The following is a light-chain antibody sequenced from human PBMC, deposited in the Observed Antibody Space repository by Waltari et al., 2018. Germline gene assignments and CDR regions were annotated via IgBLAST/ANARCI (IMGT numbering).Light chain of an antibody. V-gene: IGKV3-20*01. CDR2: CAS. Sequence: IVLPQSPGTLSLSPGERATLSCRASQSGSRSLAWYQQKPGQAPKLLIYCASTRATGIPDRFTGSGSGTDFSLTISSLEPEDFAIYFCQHYVRLPATFGQGTKVEIK. CDR1: QSGSRS. J-gene: IGKJ1*01. CDR3: QHYVRLPAT.